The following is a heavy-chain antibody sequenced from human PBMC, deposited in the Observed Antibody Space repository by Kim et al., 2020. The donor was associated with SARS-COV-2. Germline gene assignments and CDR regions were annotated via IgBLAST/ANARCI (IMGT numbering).Heavy chain of an antibody. CDR1: GFSFRNYW. CDR3: ARGPWDYDSLTAYYAYYMDV. V-gene: IGHV3-74*01. J-gene: IGHJ6*03. Sequence: GGSLRLSCAASGFSFRNYWMHWVHQAPGMGLVWVSRINSDGSKKTYADSVTGRFTISRDNAKSTLYLQMNSLRVDDTAVYYCARGPWDYDSLTAYYAYYMDVWGKGTTVTVSS. D-gene: IGHD3-9*01. CDR2: INSDGSKK.